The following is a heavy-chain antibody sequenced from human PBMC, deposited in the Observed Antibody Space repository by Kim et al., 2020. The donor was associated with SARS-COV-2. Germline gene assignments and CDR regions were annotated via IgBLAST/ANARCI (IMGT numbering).Heavy chain of an antibody. CDR1: GYTFTSYG. J-gene: IGHJ5*02. Sequence: ASVKVSCKASGYTFTSYGISWVRQAPGQGLEWMGWISAYNGNTNYAQKLQGRVTMTTDTSTSTAYMELRSLRSDDTAVYYCARDVPPYDILTGYYPYNWFDPWGQGTLVTVSS. V-gene: IGHV1-18*01. CDR2: ISAYNGNT. CDR3: ARDVPPYDILTGYYPYNWFDP. D-gene: IGHD3-9*01.